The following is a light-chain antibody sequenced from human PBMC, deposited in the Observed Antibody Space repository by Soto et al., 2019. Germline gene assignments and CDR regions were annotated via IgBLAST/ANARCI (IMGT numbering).Light chain of an antibody. V-gene: IGLV1-40*01. Sequence: QSVLTQPPSVSGAPGQRVTISCTGSSSNIGAGYDVHWYQQLPGTAPKLLIYGNSNRPSGVPDRFSGSKSGASASLAITGLQPEDEADYYCQPYHRRLRPRVFGGGT. CDR2: GNS. CDR1: SSNIGAGYD. J-gene: IGLJ3*02. CDR3: QPYHRRLRPRV.